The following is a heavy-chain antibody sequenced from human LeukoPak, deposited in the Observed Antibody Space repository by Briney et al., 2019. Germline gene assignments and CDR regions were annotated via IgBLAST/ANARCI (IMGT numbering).Heavy chain of an antibody. J-gene: IGHJ6*02. D-gene: IGHD2-15*01. CDR2: ISSSGSTI. Sequence: PGGSLRLSCAASGFTFSSYEMNWVRRAPGKGLEWVSYISSSGSTIYYADSVKGRFTISRDNAKNSLYLQMNSLRAEDTAVYYCARGVPYCSGGSCEVDYGYYYYGMDVWGQGTTVTVSS. CDR1: GFTFSSYE. V-gene: IGHV3-48*03. CDR3: ARGVPYCSGGSCEVDYGYYYYGMDV.